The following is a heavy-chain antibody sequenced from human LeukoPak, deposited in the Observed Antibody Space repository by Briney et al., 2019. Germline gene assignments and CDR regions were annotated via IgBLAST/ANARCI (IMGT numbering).Heavy chain of an antibody. CDR1: GGSISSGGYY. J-gene: IGHJ4*02. V-gene: IGHV4-31*03. D-gene: IGHD3-22*01. CDR2: IYYSGST. CDR3: ARQTYYSSGYFDY. Sequence: SETLSLTCTVSGGSISSGGYYWSWIRQHPGKGLEWIGYIYYSGSTYYNPSLKSRVTISVDTSKNQFSLKLSSVTAADTAVYYCARQTYYSSGYFDYWGQGTLVTVSS.